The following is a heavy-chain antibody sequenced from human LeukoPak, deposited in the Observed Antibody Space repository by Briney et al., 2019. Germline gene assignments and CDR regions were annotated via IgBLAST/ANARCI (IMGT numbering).Heavy chain of an antibody. J-gene: IGHJ4*02. CDR3: AKDLDCSSTSCDRDY. CDR1: GFTFSSYA. D-gene: IGHD2-2*02. Sequence: GRSLRLSCAASGFTFSSYAMHWVRQAPGKGLEWVSAISGSGGSTYYADSVKGRFTISRDNSKNTLYLQMNSLRAEDTAVYYCAKDLDCSSTSCDRDYWGQGTLVTVSS. CDR2: ISGSGGST. V-gene: IGHV3-23*01.